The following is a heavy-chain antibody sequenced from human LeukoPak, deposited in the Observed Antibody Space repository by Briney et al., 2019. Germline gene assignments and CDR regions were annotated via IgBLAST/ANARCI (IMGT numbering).Heavy chain of an antibody. Sequence: GGSLRLSCAASGFTFSSYEMNWVRQAPGKGLEWISYISSSGSTIYYADSVKGRFTISRDNAKNSLYLQMNSLRAEDTAVYYCARSAAGTYYWGQGTLVTVSS. V-gene: IGHV3-48*03. CDR2: ISSSGSTI. CDR1: GFTFSSYE. CDR3: ARSAAGTYY. D-gene: IGHD1-1*01. J-gene: IGHJ4*02.